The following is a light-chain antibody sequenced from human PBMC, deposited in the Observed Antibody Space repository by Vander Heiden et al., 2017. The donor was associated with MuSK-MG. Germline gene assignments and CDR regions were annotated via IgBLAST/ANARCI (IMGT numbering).Light chain of an antibody. J-gene: IGKJ5*01. V-gene: IGKV1-5*03. CDR1: QSISSW. Sequence: DIQMTQSPSTLSASVGDRVTITCRASQSISSWLAWYQQKPGKAPKLLIYKASSLESGVPSRFSGSGSGTEFTLTISSLQPDDFATYYCQQDYSYPITFGPGTRLEIK. CDR2: KAS. CDR3: QQDYSYPIT.